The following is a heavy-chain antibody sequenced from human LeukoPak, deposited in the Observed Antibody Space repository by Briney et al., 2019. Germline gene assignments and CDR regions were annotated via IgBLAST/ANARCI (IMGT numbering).Heavy chain of an antibody. V-gene: IGHV4-59*01. J-gene: IGHJ5*02. D-gene: IGHD6-6*01. CDR3: ARKGSSFSWFDP. CDR1: GGSISNYY. Sequence: SETLSLTCTVSGGSISNYYWSWIRQPPGKGLEWIGYIYYSGSTNYNPSLKSRVTISVDTSKNQFSLKLSSVTAEDTAVYYCARKGSSFSWFDPWGQGTLVTVSS. CDR2: IYYSGST.